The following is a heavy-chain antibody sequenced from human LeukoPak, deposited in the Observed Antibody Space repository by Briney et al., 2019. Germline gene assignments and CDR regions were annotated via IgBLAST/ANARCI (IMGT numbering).Heavy chain of an antibody. CDR2: IYPGDSDT. CDR1: GYSFTSYW. Sequence: GESLKISCKGSGYSFTSYWIGWVRPMPGKGLDWMGIIYPGDSDTRYSPSFQGQVTISAEKSIRTAYLQWSSLHASGPALYYCARPLWAPNLFDPWGQGTPVTVPS. CDR3: ARPLWAPNLFDP. D-gene: IGHD3-16*01. V-gene: IGHV5-51*01. J-gene: IGHJ5*02.